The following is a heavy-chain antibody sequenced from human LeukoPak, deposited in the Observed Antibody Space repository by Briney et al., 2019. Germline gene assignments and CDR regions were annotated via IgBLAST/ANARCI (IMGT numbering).Heavy chain of an antibody. J-gene: IGHJ4*02. CDR1: GFTFSSSW. Sequence: QSGGSLRLSCAASGFTFSSSWMTWVRQAPGKGLEWVADIGQDGSAKNYVDSVKGRFTISRDNSKNSLYLQMNSLRSEDTALYYCAIGITVPGTGAHWGQGTLVTVSS. V-gene: IGHV3-7*03. D-gene: IGHD6-19*01. CDR2: IGQDGSAK. CDR3: AIGITVPGTGAH.